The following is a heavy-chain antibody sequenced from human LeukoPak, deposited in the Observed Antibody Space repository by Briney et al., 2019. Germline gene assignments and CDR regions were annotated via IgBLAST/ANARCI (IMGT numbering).Heavy chain of an antibody. D-gene: IGHD3-22*01. CDR2: IYYGGDT. J-gene: IGHJ4*02. Sequence: GGSLRPSCAASGFTFSSYWMHWVRQAPGKGLEWVSVIYYGGDTYYADSVKGRFTISTDNSKNTLYLQMNSLRVEDTALYYCVRDRGAYYYDTGYWGQGTLVTISS. V-gene: IGHV3-66*01. CDR1: GFTFSSYW. CDR3: VRDRGAYYYDTGY.